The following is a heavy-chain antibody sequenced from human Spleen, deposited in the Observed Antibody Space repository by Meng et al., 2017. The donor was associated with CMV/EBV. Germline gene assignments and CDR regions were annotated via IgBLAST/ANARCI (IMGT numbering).Heavy chain of an antibody. V-gene: IGHV1-2*02. Sequence: ASVKVSCKASGYTFTGYFMHWVRQAPGQGLEWMAWINPNSGGTKFAQKFQGRVTMTRDTSSSTGYMELSRLRSDDTAVYYCARWPRGGSGSEYDYYGMDVWGQGTTVTVSS. CDR1: GYTFTGYF. J-gene: IGHJ6*02. CDR2: INPNSGGT. CDR3: ARWPRGGSGSEYDYYGMDV. D-gene: IGHD3-10*01.